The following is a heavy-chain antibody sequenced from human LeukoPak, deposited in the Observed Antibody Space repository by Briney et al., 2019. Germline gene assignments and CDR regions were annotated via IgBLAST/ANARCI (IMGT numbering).Heavy chain of an antibody. Sequence: GGSLRLSCAASGFTFSSYSMNWVRQAPGKGLEWVSSISSSSSYIYYADSVKGRFTISRDNAKNSLYLQMNSLRAEDTAVYYCARADSPGPIYSYGYYFDYWGQGTLVTVSS. V-gene: IGHV3-21*01. CDR2: ISSSSSYI. CDR3: ARADSPGPIYSYGYYFDY. CDR1: GFTFSSYS. D-gene: IGHD5-18*01. J-gene: IGHJ4*02.